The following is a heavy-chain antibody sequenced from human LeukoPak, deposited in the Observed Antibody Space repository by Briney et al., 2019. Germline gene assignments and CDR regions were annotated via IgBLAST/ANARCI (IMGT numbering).Heavy chain of an antibody. Sequence: ETLSLTCTVSGGSISTTGYYWAWIRQPPGKGLQWIASIYYSGSTYYNSSLKSRVTISVDTSKNQFSLKLSSMTAADTAVYYCASDKGYSNNYFDYWGQGTLVTASS. J-gene: IGHJ4*02. D-gene: IGHD6-13*01. CDR1: GGSISTTGYY. V-gene: IGHV4-39*02. CDR2: IYYSGST. CDR3: ASDKGYSNNYFDY.